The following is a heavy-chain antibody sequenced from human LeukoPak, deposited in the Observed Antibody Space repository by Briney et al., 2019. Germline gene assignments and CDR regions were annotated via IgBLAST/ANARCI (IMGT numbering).Heavy chain of an antibody. J-gene: IGHJ4*02. CDR1: GFDFSSYG. CDR3: ASSYGDYDY. CDR2: IHYDSTTE. D-gene: IGHD4-17*01. Sequence: PGGSLRLSCAASGFDFSSYGMHWVRQAPGKGLEWVAYIHYDSTTEDYADSVQGRFTISRDNSKNTLYLQMNSLRAEDTAVYYCASSYGDYDYWGQGTLVTVSS. V-gene: IGHV3-30*02.